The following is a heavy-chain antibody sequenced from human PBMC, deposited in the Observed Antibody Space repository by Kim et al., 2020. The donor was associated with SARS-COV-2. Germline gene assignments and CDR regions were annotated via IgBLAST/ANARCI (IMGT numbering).Heavy chain of an antibody. J-gene: IGHJ4*02. CDR2: ISSSSSYI. Sequence: GGSLRLSCAASGFTFSSYSMNWVRQAPGKGLEWVSSISSSSSYIYYADSVKGRFTISRDNAKNSLYLQMNSLRAEDTAVYYCARSGLYYYDSSGYYSQADRYFDYWGQGTLVTVSS. D-gene: IGHD3-22*01. V-gene: IGHV3-21*01. CDR1: GFTFSSYS. CDR3: ARSGLYYYDSSGYYSQADRYFDY.